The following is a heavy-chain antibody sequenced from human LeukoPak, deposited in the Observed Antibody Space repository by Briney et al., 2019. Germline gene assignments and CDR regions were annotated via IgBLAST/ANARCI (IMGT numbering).Heavy chain of an antibody. Sequence: GGSLRLSCAASGFTFSSYAMPWVRQAPGKGLEWVAVISYDGSNKYYADSVKGRFTISRDNSKNTLYLQMNSLRAEDTAVYYCARDSSGYSSSWTLGYWGQGTLVTVSS. D-gene: IGHD6-13*01. CDR2: ISYDGSNK. CDR1: GFTFSSYA. CDR3: ARDSSGYSSSWTLGY. J-gene: IGHJ4*02. V-gene: IGHV3-30-3*01.